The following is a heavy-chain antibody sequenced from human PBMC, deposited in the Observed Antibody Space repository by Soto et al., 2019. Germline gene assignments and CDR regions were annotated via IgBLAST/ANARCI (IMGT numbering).Heavy chain of an antibody. J-gene: IGHJ5*01. CDR2: VTNTGGIT. V-gene: IGHV3-23*01. D-gene: IGHD2-15*01. CDR1: GFTFTSYA. Sequence: EVQLLQSGGGLVQPGGSLRLSCVASGFTFTSYAMTWVRQLPGKGLEWVSSVTNTGGITHYANSVKGRFTISRDNSKNTLYLQMNSLRAEDTAMYYFAKIYRSCTYTNCYSRSPPDSWGQGTLVTVSA. CDR3: AKIYRSCTYTNCYSRSPPDS.